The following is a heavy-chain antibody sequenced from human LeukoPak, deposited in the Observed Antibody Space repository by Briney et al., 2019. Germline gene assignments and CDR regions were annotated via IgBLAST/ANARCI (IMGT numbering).Heavy chain of an antibody. Sequence: ASVKVSCKVSGYTLTELSMHWVRQAPGKGLEWMGGFDPEDGETIYAQKFQGRVTMTEDTSTDTAYMELSSLRSEDTAVYYCATATIFGHPKPFDYWGQGTLVTVSS. J-gene: IGHJ4*02. CDR1: GYTLTELS. D-gene: IGHD3-3*01. CDR2: FDPEDGET. CDR3: ATATIFGHPKPFDY. V-gene: IGHV1-24*01.